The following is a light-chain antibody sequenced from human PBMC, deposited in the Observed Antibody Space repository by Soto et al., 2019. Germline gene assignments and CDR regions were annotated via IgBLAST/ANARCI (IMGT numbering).Light chain of an antibody. V-gene: IGLV3-25*02. CDR3: QSSDDTGNYYL. Sequence: SYELTQTPSVSVSPGQTARITCSGDELSKQYVYWYQQKPGQAPVLVIYKDSERASGIPERFSASSSGTTVTLTISEVRAEDEADYYCQSSDDTGNYYLFGTGTKVTVL. CDR2: KDS. CDR1: ELSKQY. J-gene: IGLJ1*01.